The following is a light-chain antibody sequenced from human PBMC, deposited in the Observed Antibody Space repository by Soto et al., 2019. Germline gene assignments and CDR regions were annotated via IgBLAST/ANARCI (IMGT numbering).Light chain of an antibody. CDR2: EVN. J-gene: IGLJ2*01. V-gene: IGLV2-8*01. CDR3: SSYEGSNNLL. Sequence: QSALTQPPSASGSPGQSVTISCTGTSSDVGGYKFVSWYQQHLGKVPKLMIYEVNKRPSGVPDRFSGSKSGNTASLTVSGLQAEDEADYYCSSYEGSNNLLFGGGTQLTVL. CDR1: SSDVGGYKF.